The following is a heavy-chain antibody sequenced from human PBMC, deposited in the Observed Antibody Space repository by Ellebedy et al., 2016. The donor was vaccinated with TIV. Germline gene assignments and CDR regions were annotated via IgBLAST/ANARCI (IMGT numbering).Heavy chain of an antibody. Sequence: GGFLRLSXAASGFTFSSYWMHWVRQAPGKGLEWVSRINSDGSSTSYADSVKGRFTISRDNAKNTLYLQMNSLRAEDTAVYYCAGEWMRGMDVWGQGTTVTVSS. D-gene: IGHD2-2*03. CDR2: INSDGSST. CDR1: GFTFSSYW. V-gene: IGHV3-74*01. CDR3: AGEWMRGMDV. J-gene: IGHJ6*02.